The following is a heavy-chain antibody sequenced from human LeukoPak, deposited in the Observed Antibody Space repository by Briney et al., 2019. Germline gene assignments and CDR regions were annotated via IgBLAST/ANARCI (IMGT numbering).Heavy chain of an antibody. D-gene: IGHD3-3*01. CDR1: GYTFTSYY. J-gene: IGHJ4*02. CDR2: INPSGGST. Sequence: ASVKVSCKASGYTFTSYYMHWVRQAPGQGLEWMGIINPSGGSTSYAQKFQGRVTMTRDTSTSTVYMELSSLRSEDTAVYYCARATPYYDFWSGWYYFDYWGQGTLVTVSS. V-gene: IGHV1-46*01. CDR3: ARATPYYDFWSGWYYFDY.